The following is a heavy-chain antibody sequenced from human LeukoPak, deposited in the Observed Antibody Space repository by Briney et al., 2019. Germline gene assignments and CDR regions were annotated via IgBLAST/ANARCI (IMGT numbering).Heavy chain of an antibody. Sequence: PSETLSLTCTVSGGSISSGTYYWGWIRQPPGRGLEWIGSIYYSGTTYFNPSLKSRVTISVDTSKNEFSLKLSSVTAADTAVYYCARSGVFTGYDAFDIWGQGTRVTVSS. CDR1: GGSISSGTYY. D-gene: IGHD6-13*01. J-gene: IGHJ3*02. CDR3: ARSGVFTGYDAFDI. CDR2: IYYSGTT. V-gene: IGHV4-39*01.